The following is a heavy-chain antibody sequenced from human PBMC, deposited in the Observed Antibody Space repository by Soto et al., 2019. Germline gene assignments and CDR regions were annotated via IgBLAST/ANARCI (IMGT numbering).Heavy chain of an antibody. CDR2: IYSGGST. V-gene: IGHV3-66*01. CDR1: GFTVSSNY. D-gene: IGHD4-17*01. CDR3: ARAYGDYPYYYYAMDV. Sequence: EVQLVESGGGLVQPGGSLRLSCAASGFTVSSNYMSWVRQAPGKGLEWVSVIYSGGSTYYADSVKGRFTISRDNSKNTLYLQMNSLRAEDTAVYYCARAYGDYPYYYYAMDVWGQGTTVTVSS. J-gene: IGHJ6*02.